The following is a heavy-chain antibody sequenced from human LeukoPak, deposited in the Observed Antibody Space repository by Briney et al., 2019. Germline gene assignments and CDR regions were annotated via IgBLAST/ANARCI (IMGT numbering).Heavy chain of an antibody. D-gene: IGHD2-2*01. CDR1: GFIFSDYE. Sequence: GGSLRLSCAASGFIFSDYEMNWVRQAPGKGLEWVSYISSRGTTIYYADSVKGRFTISRDNAKNSLYLQMNRLRAEDTAVYYCARGGSTEPYYFDYWGQGTLVTVSS. CDR3: ARGGSTEPYYFDY. CDR2: ISSRGTTI. V-gene: IGHV3-48*03. J-gene: IGHJ4*02.